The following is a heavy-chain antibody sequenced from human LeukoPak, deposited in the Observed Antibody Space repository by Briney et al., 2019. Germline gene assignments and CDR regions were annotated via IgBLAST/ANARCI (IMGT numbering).Heavy chain of an antibody. Sequence: SETLSLICTVSGGSISSGSYYWSWIRQPAGKGLEWIGRIYTSGSTNYNPSLKSRVTISVDTSKNQFSLKLSSVTAADTAVYYCARAVHYYDSSGYGYWGQGTLVTVSS. J-gene: IGHJ4*02. CDR3: ARAVHYYDSSGYGY. CDR2: IYTSGST. D-gene: IGHD3-22*01. V-gene: IGHV4-61*02. CDR1: GGSISSGSYY.